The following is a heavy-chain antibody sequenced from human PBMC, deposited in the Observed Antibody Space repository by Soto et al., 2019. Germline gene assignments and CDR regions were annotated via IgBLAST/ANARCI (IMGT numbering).Heavy chain of an antibody. D-gene: IGHD3-22*01. Sequence: QVQLVESGGGVVQPGRSLRLSCAASGFTFSSYAMHWVRQAPGKGLEWVAVISYDGSNKYYADSVKGRFTISRDNSKNTLYLQMNSLRAEDTAVYYCARDHDSSGYYFRTSEYFQHWGQGTLVTVSS. CDR2: ISYDGSNK. CDR3: ARDHDSSGYYFRTSEYFQH. CDR1: GFTFSSYA. J-gene: IGHJ1*01. V-gene: IGHV3-30-3*01.